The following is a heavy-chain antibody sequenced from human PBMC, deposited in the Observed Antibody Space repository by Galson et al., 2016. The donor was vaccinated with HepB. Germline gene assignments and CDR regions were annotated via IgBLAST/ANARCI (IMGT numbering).Heavy chain of an antibody. CDR3: ARDWRGYCSGGSCRNDASDI. V-gene: IGHV3-21*01. Sequence: SLRLSCAASGFTFSTYTMNWVRQAPGKGLEWVSSITSSSTYIYYADSVKSRFTISRDNAKDSLYLQMNSLRAEDTAVYYCARDWRGYCSGGSCRNDASDIWGQGTMVTVSS. CDR1: GFTFSTYT. D-gene: IGHD2-15*01. J-gene: IGHJ3*02. CDR2: ITSSSTYI.